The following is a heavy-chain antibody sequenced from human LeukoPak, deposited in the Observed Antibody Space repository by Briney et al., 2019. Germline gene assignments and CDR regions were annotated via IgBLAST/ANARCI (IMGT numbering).Heavy chain of an antibody. J-gene: IGHJ6*02. D-gene: IGHD4-17*01. V-gene: IGHV4-59*08. Sequence: SETLSLTCTVSGASISGYYWNWIRQPPGKGLEWIGYMYYSGSTNYNPSLKSRVTMSGDTSKNELSLKLSSVTAADTAVCYCARMNGDYGFRNYFYYGLDVWGQGTTVTVSS. CDR1: GASISGYY. CDR2: MYYSGST. CDR3: ARMNGDYGFRNYFYYGLDV.